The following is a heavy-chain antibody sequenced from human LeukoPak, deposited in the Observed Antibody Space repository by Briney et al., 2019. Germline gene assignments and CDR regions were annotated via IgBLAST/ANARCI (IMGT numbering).Heavy chain of an antibody. CDR2: MNPHSGNT. Sequence: ASVKVSCKASGYTFTSYDINWVRQATGQGLEWMGWMNPHSGNTGYAQKFQGRVTITRDTSINTAYMELSSLRSEDTAVYYCARMTVSGRDNWFDPWGQGTLVTVSS. J-gene: IGHJ5*02. CDR3: ARMTVSGRDNWFDP. D-gene: IGHD6-19*01. V-gene: IGHV1-8*01. CDR1: GYTFTSYD.